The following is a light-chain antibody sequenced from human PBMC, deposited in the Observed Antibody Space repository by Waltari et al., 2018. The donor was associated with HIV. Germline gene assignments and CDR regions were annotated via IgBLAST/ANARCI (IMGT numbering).Light chain of an antibody. J-gene: IGLJ2*01. Sequence: LTQPLPVPVSPGQTSNITHSGDKLGQKSAPWYQQKSGQSPVLLLYEDSKRRSGIPERFSGSISGDTATLTISGTQAEDEADYHCQAWDRSTVIFAGGTKLTVL. CDR2: EDS. CDR1: KLGQKS. V-gene: IGLV3-1*01. CDR3: QAWDRSTVI.